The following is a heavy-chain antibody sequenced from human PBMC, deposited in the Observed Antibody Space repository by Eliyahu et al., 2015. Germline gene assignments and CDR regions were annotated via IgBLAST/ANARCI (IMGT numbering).Heavy chain of an antibody. Sequence: EVQLVESGGGLVKPGGSLRLSCAASGFTFSNXXMSWVRQAPGKGLEWVGRIKSKTDGGTTDYAAPVKGRFTISRDDSKNTLYLQMNSLKTEDTAVYYCTTDLQWPVGAPYYYYGMDVWGQGTTVTVSS. V-gene: IGHV3-15*01. CDR2: IKSKTDGGTT. J-gene: IGHJ6*02. D-gene: IGHD6-19*01. CDR1: GFTFSNXX. CDR3: TTDLQWPVGAPYYYYGMDV.